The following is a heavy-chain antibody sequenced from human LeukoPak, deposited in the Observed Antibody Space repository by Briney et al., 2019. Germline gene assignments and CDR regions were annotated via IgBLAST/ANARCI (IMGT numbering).Heavy chain of an antibody. D-gene: IGHD3-22*01. J-gene: IGHJ4*02. CDR1: GGSFSGYY. Sequence: PSETLSLTCAVYGGSFSGYYWSWIRQPPGKGLEWIGVINHSGSTNYNPSLKSRVTISVDTSRSQFSLNLTSVTAADTAMYYCAREQWAYRSYYASSGYHDYWGQGTLVTVSS. CDR2: INHSGST. V-gene: IGHV4-34*01. CDR3: AREQWAYRSYYASSGYHDY.